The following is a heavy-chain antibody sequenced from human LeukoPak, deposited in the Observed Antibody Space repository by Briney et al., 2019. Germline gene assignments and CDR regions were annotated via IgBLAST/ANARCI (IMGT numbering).Heavy chain of an antibody. Sequence: SETLSLTCTVSGGSISSSSYYWGWIRQPPGKGLEWIGSIYYSGSTYYNPSLKSRVTISVDTSKNQFSLKLSSVTAADTAVYYCASHHKEYIVVVPAAIWDYWGQGTLVTVSS. D-gene: IGHD2-2*02. CDR1: GGSISSSSYY. J-gene: IGHJ4*02. V-gene: IGHV4-39*01. CDR3: ASHHKEYIVVVPAAIWDY. CDR2: IYYSGST.